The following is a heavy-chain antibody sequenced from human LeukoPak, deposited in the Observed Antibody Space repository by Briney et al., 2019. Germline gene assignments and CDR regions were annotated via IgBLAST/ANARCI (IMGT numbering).Heavy chain of an antibody. V-gene: IGHV4-34*01. CDR2: INHSGST. J-gene: IGHJ4*02. Sequence: GSLRLSCAASGFTFSSYSMNWVRQAPGKGLEWIGEINHSGSTNYNPSLKSRVTISVDTSKNQFSLKLSSVTAADTAVYYCARGFGDIVVVPAADQFDYWGQGTLVTVSS. CDR3: ARGFGDIVVVPAADQFDY. CDR1: GFTFSSYS. D-gene: IGHD2-2*01.